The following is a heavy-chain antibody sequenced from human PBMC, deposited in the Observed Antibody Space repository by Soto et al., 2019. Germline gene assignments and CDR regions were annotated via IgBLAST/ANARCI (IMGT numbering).Heavy chain of an antibody. CDR2: NHYSGNS. D-gene: IGHD3-9*01. CDR3: ARGKVAMNILSD. V-gene: IGHV4-59*01. J-gene: IGHJ1*01. Sequence: QVQLQESGPGLVKPSETLFLTCTVSGASISSDYWSWIRQPPGKGLEWMGFNHYSGNSNYNPSLRSRVTISVDTPTSLGLLRLTSVIAADTAIYDCARGKVAMNILSDWGQGILVTVYS. CDR1: GASISSDY.